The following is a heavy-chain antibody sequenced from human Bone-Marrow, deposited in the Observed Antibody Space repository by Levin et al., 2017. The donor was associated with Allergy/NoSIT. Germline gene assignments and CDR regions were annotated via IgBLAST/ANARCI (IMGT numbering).Heavy chain of an antibody. CDR1: GYTFTNYD. CDR2: RNPNSGNT. Sequence: EASVKVSCKTSGYTFTNYDINWVRQATGQGLEWMGYRNPNSGNTGYAQKFQDRLTMTTDTSTNTAYMELSSLTSEDTAMYYCAREFRSVGGWGQGTLVTVSS. V-gene: IGHV1-8*01. J-gene: IGHJ4*02. CDR3: AREFRSVGG.